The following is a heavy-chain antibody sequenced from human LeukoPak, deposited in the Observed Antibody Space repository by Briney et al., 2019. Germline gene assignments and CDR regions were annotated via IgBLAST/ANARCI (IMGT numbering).Heavy chain of an antibody. CDR2: INHSGST. CDR3: ARIYFYYNGMDV. Sequence: SETLSLTCAVYGGSFSGYYWSWIRQPPGKGLEWIGEINHSGSTNYNPSLKSRVTISVDTSKNQFSLKLTSVTAADTAVYYCARIYFYYNGMDVWGQGTTVTVSS. J-gene: IGHJ6*02. CDR1: GGSFSGYY. V-gene: IGHV4-34*01.